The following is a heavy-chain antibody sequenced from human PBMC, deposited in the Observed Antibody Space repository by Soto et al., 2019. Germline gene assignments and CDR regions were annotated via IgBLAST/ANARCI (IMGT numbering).Heavy chain of an antibody. CDR1: GFTFSSYA. Sequence: QVQLVESGGGVVQPGRSLRLSCAASGFTFSSYAMHWVRQAPGKGLEWVAVISYDGSNKYYADSVKGRFTISRDNSKNTLYLQMNSLRAEDTAVYYCASSVDIVLVPAVSQGYGMDVWGQGTTVTVSS. CDR3: ASSVDIVLVPAVSQGYGMDV. CDR2: ISYDGSNK. D-gene: IGHD2-2*03. J-gene: IGHJ6*02. V-gene: IGHV3-30-3*01.